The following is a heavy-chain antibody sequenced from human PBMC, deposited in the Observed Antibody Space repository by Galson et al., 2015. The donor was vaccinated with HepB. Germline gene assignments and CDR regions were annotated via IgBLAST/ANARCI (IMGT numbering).Heavy chain of an antibody. J-gene: IGHJ4*02. V-gene: IGHV3-30*04. Sequence: SLRLSCAASGFTFSSYTMHWVRQAPGKGLEWVTLISYDGRNKYYADSVKGRFTISRDNSKNTLYLQMNSLRPEDTAVYYCARGSDSTAMVDYWGQGTLVTVSS. CDR2: ISYDGRNK. CDR3: ARGSDSTAMVDY. D-gene: IGHD5-18*01. CDR1: GFTFSSYT.